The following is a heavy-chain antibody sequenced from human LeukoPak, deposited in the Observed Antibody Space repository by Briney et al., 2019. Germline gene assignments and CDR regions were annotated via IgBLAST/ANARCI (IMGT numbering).Heavy chain of an antibody. CDR2: IYYSGST. V-gene: IGHV4-59*12. CDR1: GGSISSYY. CDR3: ARDCGSGWYGGSYGWFDP. J-gene: IGHJ5*02. D-gene: IGHD6-19*01. Sequence: SETLSLTCTVSGGSISSYYWSWIRQPPGKGLEWIRNIYYSGSTNYNPSLKSRVTISGDTSKNQFSLKLSSVTAADTAVYYCARDCGSGWYGGSYGWFDPWGQGTLVTVSS.